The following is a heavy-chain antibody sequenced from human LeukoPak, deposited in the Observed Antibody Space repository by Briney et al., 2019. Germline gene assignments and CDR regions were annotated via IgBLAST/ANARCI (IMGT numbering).Heavy chain of an antibody. J-gene: IGHJ4*02. D-gene: IGHD1-26*01. V-gene: IGHV4-39*07. CDR3: AREEVGSYRDY. CDR2: IYYSGST. Sequence: SETLSLTCTVSGGSISSSSYYWGWIRQPPGKGLEWIGSIYYSGSTYYNPSLKSRVTISVDTSKNQFSLKLSSVTAADTAVYYCAREEVGSYRDYWGQGTLVTVSS. CDR1: GGSISSSSYY.